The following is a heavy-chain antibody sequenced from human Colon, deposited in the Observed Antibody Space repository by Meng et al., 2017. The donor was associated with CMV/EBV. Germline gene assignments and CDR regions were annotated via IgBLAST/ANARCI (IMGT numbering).Heavy chain of an antibody. CDR2: INPNSGDT. CDR1: GYTFTGYY. Sequence: ASVKVSCKASGYTFTGYYMHWVRQAPGQGLEWMGWINPNSGDTNYAQKFQGRVTMTRDMSISTAYMELSRLRSDDTAVYYCARDQSSGFGGDFWGQGTLVTVSS. J-gene: IGHJ4*02. D-gene: IGHD3-10*01. V-gene: IGHV1-2*02. CDR3: ARDQSSGFGGDF.